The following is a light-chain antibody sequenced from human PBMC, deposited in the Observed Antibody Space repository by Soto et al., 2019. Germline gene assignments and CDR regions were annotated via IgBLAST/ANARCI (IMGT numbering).Light chain of an antibody. CDR3: SSYAGSNNLV. J-gene: IGLJ3*02. CDR2: EVS. CDR1: SSDVGAYND. V-gene: IGLV2-8*01. Sequence: QSALTQPPSASGSPGQSVTLSCTGTSSDVGAYNDVSWYQQHPGKAPKLVIYEVSKRPSGVPDRFSGSQSGNTASLTVSGLQAEDVADYYCSSYAGSNNLVFGGGTKLTVL.